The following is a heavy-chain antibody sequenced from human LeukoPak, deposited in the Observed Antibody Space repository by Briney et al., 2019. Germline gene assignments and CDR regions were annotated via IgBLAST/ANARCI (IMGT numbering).Heavy chain of an antibody. D-gene: IGHD3-10*01. V-gene: IGHV4-30-2*01. CDR3: ARDRGTYYYYMDV. Sequence: LRLSCAASGFTFSGHNMNWIRQPPGKGLEWIGYIYHSGSTYYNPSLKSRVTISVDRSKNQFSLKLSSVTAADTAVYYCARDRGTYYYYMDVGGKGPRVTVPS. J-gene: IGHJ6*03. CDR2: IYHSGST. CDR1: GFTFSGHN.